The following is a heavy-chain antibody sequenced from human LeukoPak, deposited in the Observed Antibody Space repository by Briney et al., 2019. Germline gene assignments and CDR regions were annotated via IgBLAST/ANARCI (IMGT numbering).Heavy chain of an antibody. V-gene: IGHV3-21*01. CDR3: ARESVYYDSSGYNDVFDI. Sequence: ETGGSLRLSCAASGFTFSSYSMNWVRQAPGKGLEWVSSISSSSSYIYYADSVKGRFTISRDNAKNSLYLQMNSLRAEDTAVYYCARESVYYDSSGYNDVFDIWGQGTMVTVSS. D-gene: IGHD3-22*01. CDR1: GFTFSSYS. J-gene: IGHJ3*02. CDR2: ISSSSSYI.